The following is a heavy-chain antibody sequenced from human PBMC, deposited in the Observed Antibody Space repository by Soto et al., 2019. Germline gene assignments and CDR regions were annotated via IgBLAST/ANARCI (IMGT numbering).Heavy chain of an antibody. CDR1: GGSIIIGGYY. CDR2: ISYSGST. D-gene: IGHD4-17*01. Sequence: SETLSLTCTVSGGSIIIGGYYWVWIRQPPGKGLEWIGSISYSGSTYNSPSLQSRVIISVDTSKNQFYLKVNSVTAADTAVYYCARRRASDYGGNNNPYYFDYWGQGTLVTVSS. V-gene: IGHV4-39*01. CDR3: ARRRASDYGGNNNPYYFDY. J-gene: IGHJ4*02.